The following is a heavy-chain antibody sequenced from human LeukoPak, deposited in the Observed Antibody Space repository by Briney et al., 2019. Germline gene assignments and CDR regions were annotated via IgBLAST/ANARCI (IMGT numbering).Heavy chain of an antibody. V-gene: IGHV3-7*01. CDR1: GFIFGDYW. CDR2: INQNGGVK. J-gene: IGHJ4*02. D-gene: IGHD2/OR15-2a*01. Sequence: PGGSLRLSCVASGFIFGDYWMRWVRQAPGKGLEWVATINQNGGVKYYVDSVKGRFTISKDNAKNTVYLQMNNLRAEDTAVYYCVSFYETYWGRGTLVTVSS. CDR3: VSFYETY.